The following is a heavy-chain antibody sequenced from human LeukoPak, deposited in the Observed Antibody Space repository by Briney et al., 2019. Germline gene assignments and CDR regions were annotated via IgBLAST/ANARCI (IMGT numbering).Heavy chain of an antibody. CDR2: MNPNSGNT. J-gene: IGHJ5*02. D-gene: IGHD3-16*02. V-gene: IGHV1-8*03. Sequence: GASVKVSCKASGYTFTSYDINWVRQATGQGLEWMGWMNPNSGNTGYAQKFQGRVTITRNTSISTAYMELSSLRSDDTAVYYCARDDGGIMITFGGVIENWFDPWGQGTLVTVSS. CDR3: ARDDGGIMITFGGVIENWFDP. CDR1: GYTFTSYD.